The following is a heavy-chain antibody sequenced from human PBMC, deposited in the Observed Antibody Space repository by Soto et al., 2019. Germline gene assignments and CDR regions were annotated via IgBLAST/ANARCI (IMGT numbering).Heavy chain of an antibody. CDR1: GFSFSNYG. Sequence: QVQLVESGGGVVQPGRSLRLSCAASGFSFSNYGIHWVRQAPGEGLEWVAFISYDGSTPYYGDSVKGRFTISRDNSKNTVYLQMSSLRADDTAVYYCAKDDSDYSYYWSSFDHWGQGTLVTVSS. CDR2: ISYDGSTP. J-gene: IGHJ4*02. V-gene: IGHV3-30*18. D-gene: IGHD3-22*01. CDR3: AKDDSDYSYYWSSFDH.